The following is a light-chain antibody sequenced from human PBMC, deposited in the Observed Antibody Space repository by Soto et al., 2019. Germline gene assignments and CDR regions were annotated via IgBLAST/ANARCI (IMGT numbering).Light chain of an antibody. V-gene: IGKV3-20*01. Sequence: EIVLTQSPGTLSLSPGERATLSCRASQSVTKNYLAWYQQKPGQAPRLLVYGAFSRATGIPDRFSGGGSGTDFTLTISRLEPEDFAVYYCQQYVSSPWTFGQGTKVEIK. CDR1: QSVTKNY. J-gene: IGKJ1*01. CDR3: QQYVSSPWT. CDR2: GAF.